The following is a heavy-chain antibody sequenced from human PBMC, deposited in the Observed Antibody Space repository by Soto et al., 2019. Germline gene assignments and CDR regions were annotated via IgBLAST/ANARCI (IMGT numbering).Heavy chain of an antibody. CDR1: GYTFTSHD. D-gene: IGHD2-2*01. CDR3: ASDMSTT. J-gene: IGHJ5*02. CDR2: MNPNSGHT. V-gene: IGHV1-8*01. Sequence: QVQLVQSGAEVKKPGASVKVSCKASGYTFTSHDINWMRQTTGQGLEWMGWMNPNSGHTNYAQNFQGRVTMTRDTSINKAYMELTNLRSEDTAIYYCASDMSTTWGKETLVTVSS.